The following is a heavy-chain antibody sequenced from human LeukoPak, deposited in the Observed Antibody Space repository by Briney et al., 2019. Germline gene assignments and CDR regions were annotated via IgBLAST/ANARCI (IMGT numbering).Heavy chain of an antibody. J-gene: IGHJ4*02. CDR2: IYYSGST. CDR1: GGSISSYS. Sequence: PSETLSLTCTVSGGSISSYSWSWIRQPPGKGLEWIGYIYYSGSTNYNPSLKSRVTISVDMSKNQFTLKLSSVTAADTAVYYCATHPPKVCTGGSCTDYWGQGTLVTVSS. CDR3: ATHPPKVCTGGSCTDY. D-gene: IGHD2-15*01. V-gene: IGHV4-59*01.